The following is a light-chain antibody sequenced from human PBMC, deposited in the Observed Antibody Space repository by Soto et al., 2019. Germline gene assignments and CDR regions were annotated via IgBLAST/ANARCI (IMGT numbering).Light chain of an antibody. CDR3: QQRSNWPLT. CDR2: DAS. CDR1: QSVSRS. V-gene: IGKV3-11*01. Sequence: EIVLTQSPATLSLSPGDRATLSCRASQSVSRSLAWYQQRPGQAPRLLIFDASHRATGIPARFSGSGSETDLTLTISSLESEDFAVYYCQQRSNWPLTFGPGTKVDIK. J-gene: IGKJ3*01.